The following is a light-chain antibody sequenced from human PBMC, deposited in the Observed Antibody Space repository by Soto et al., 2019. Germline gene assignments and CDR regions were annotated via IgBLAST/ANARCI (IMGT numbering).Light chain of an antibody. V-gene: IGKV1-27*01. CDR3: QKYRSWT. CDR2: AAS. CDR1: EGISNE. J-gene: IGKJ1*01. Sequence: DIQMTQSPPSLSASLGDRVTITCRASEGISNELVWYQQKPGKAPKLLIYAASTLQSGVPSRFSGSGSGTDFTLTISSLQPEDVATYYCQKYRSWTFGQGTKVEIK.